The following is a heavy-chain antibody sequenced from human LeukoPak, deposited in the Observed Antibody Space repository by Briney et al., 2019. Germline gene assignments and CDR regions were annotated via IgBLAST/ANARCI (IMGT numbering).Heavy chain of an antibody. CDR3: ARDSPSGGSCYGY. D-gene: IGHD2-15*01. Sequence: SGGSLRLSCAASGFTFSSYSMNWVRQAPGKGLEWVSSISSSSSYIYYADSVKGRFTISRDNAKNSLYLQMNSLRAEDTAVYYCARDSPSGGSCYGYWGQGTLVTVSS. CDR2: ISSSSSYI. J-gene: IGHJ4*02. V-gene: IGHV3-21*01. CDR1: GFTFSSYS.